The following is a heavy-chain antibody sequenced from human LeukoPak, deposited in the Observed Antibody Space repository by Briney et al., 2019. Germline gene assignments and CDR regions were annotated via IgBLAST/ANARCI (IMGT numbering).Heavy chain of an antibody. CDR2: ISGSGGST. J-gene: IGHJ4*02. V-gene: IGHV3-23*01. CDR3: AKFPGYYGSGSYSRAFDY. Sequence: PGESLRLSCAASGFTFSSYAMSWVRQAPGKGLEWVSAISGSGGSTYYADSVKGRFTISRDNSKNTLYLQMNSLRAEDTAVYYCAKFPGYYGSGSYSRAFDYWGQGTLVTVSS. CDR1: GFTFSSYA. D-gene: IGHD3-10*01.